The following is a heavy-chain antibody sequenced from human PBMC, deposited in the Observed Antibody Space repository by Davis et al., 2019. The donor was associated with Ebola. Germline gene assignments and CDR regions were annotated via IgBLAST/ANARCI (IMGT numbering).Heavy chain of an antibody. J-gene: IGHJ6*02. D-gene: IGHD3/OR15-3a*01. Sequence: SETLSLTCAVSGVSIIGNNWWSCVRQSPGKGLEWIGEIHHSGKTTYNPSLKSRVTISVDTSKNQFSLKLSSVTAADTAVYYCARGPVLRRGLVYVWGQGTTVTVSS. CDR2: IHHSGKT. V-gene: IGHV4-4*02. CDR1: GVSIIGNNW. CDR3: ARGPVLRRGLVYV.